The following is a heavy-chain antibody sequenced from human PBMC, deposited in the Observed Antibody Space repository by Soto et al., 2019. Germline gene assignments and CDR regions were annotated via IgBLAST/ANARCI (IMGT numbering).Heavy chain of an antibody. CDR1: GFTFSSYG. CDR3: AKDCEVLRYFDRLWDY. V-gene: IGHV3-30*18. Sequence: GGSLRLSCAASGFTFSSYGMHWVRQAPGKGLEWVAVISYDGSNKYYADSVKGRFTISRDNSKNTLYLQMNSLRAEDTAVYYCAKDCEVLRYFDRLWDYWGQGTLVTVSS. D-gene: IGHD3-9*01. CDR2: ISYDGSNK. J-gene: IGHJ4*02.